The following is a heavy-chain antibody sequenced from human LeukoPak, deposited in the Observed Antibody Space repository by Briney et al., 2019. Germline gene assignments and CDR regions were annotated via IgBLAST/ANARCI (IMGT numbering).Heavy chain of an antibody. CDR2: IYPGDSDT. J-gene: IGHJ4*02. CDR3: ARQSRDSSGLPDY. CDR1: GYSFTSYW. D-gene: IGHD3-22*01. Sequence: GESLKISCKGSGYSFTSYWIGWVRQMSGKGLEWMGIIYPGDSDTRYSPSFQGQVTISADKSISTAYLQWSSLKASDTAMYYCARQSRDSSGLPDYWGQGTLVTVSS. V-gene: IGHV5-51*01.